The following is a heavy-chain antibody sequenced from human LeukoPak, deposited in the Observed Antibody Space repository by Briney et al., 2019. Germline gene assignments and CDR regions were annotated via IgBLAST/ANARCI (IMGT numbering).Heavy chain of an antibody. J-gene: IGHJ4*02. CDR2: INHSGST. CDR1: GGSFSGYY. D-gene: IGHD2-15*01. Sequence: TTSETLSLTCAVYGGSFSGYYWSWIRQPPGKGLEWIGEINHSGSTNYNPSLKSRVTISVDTSKNQFSLKLTSVTAADTAVYYCARGVCSGGSYYSEWNYWGQGTLVTVSS. CDR3: ARGVCSGGSYYSEWNY. V-gene: IGHV4-34*01.